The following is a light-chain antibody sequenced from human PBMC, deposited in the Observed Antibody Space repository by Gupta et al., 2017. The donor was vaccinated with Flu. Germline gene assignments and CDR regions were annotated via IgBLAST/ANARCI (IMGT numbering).Light chain of an antibody. J-gene: IGKJ2*01. CDR1: RSLSSNP. Sequence: ELVLTHSPATLSLSAFERATLACRARRSLSSNPLAWYQHSPGQAPRLFIYGASRTSADVPDRFSGSGSETEFTLTISRLDPEDSAVYYCYQDDNSPHTFGQGTKLEIK. V-gene: IGKV3-20*01. CDR3: YQDDNSPHT. CDR2: GAS.